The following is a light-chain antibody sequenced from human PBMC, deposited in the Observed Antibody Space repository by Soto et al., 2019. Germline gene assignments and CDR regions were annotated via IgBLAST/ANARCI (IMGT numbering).Light chain of an antibody. CDR2: AAS. CDR3: QQAYGAPPT. Sequence: PSSVSASVGDRVTITCRASQGISSWLAWYXXKXGXXXKXXXYAASSWQIGVPSRFSGSGYGTDFTLTISSLQREDFATYYCQQAYGAPPTFGQGTKVDIK. CDR1: QGISSW. V-gene: IGKV1-12*01. J-gene: IGKJ1*01.